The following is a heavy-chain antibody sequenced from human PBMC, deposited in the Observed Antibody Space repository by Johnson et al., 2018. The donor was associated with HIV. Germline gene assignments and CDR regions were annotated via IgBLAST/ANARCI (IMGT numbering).Heavy chain of an antibody. D-gene: IGHD3-22*01. CDR1: GFTFSDYY. CDR2: IYSGGST. CDR3: ARVYYYDSSGIDAFDI. J-gene: IGHJ3*02. V-gene: IGHV3-66*01. Sequence: VQLVESGGGLVKPGGSLRLSCAASGFTFSDYYMSWIRQAPGKGLEWVSVIYSGGSTYYADSVKGRFTISRDNSKNTLYLQMNSLRAEDTAVYYCARVYYYDSSGIDAFDIWGQGTMVTVSS.